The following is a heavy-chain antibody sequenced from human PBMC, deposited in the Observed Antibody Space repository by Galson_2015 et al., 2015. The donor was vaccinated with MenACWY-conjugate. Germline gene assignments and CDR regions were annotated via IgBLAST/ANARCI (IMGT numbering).Heavy chain of an antibody. Sequence: SLRLSCAASGFTFSHYGMHWVRQAPGKGLEWVTAISYDGNNKYYADSVKGRFTISRDNSKNTVSLQMNGLTTEDTAAYFCARVLSSGGTRQFDYWGQGTLVAVSS. D-gene: IGHD3-22*01. CDR2: ISYDGNNK. CDR1: GFTFSHYG. J-gene: IGHJ4*02. V-gene: IGHV3-30*03. CDR3: ARVLSSGGTRQFDY.